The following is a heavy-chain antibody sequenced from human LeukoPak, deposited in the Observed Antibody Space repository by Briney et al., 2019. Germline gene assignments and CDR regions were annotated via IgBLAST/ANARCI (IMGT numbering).Heavy chain of an antibody. CDR1: GGTFSSYA. CDR2: IIPILGIA. Sequence: SVKVSCKASGGTFSSYAISWVRQAPGQGLEWMGRIIPILGIANYAQKFQGRVTITADKSTSTAYMELSSLRSEDTAVYYCARASSTGYSSSSDAFDIWGQGTMVTVSS. J-gene: IGHJ3*02. CDR3: ARASSTGYSSSSDAFDI. V-gene: IGHV1-69*04. D-gene: IGHD6-13*01.